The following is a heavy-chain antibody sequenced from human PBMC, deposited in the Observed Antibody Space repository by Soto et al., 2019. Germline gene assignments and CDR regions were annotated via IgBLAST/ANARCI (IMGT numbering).Heavy chain of an antibody. CDR2: VYYSGNT. J-gene: IGHJ6*03. V-gene: IGHV4-59*01. Sequence: QVQLQESGPGLVKPSETLSLTCTVSGGSISPYYWSWIRQPPGKGLEWIGYVYYSGNTNYNPSLERRVTISVDTSRNRFSLNLTSATAADTAVYYCARKGAAASYAHSYMDVWGRGTAVTVSS. CDR1: GGSISPYY. CDR3: ARKGAAASYAHSYMDV. D-gene: IGHD6-13*01.